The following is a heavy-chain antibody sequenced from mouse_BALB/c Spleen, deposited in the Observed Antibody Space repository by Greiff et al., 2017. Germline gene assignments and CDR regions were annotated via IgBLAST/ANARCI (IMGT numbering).Heavy chain of an antibody. CDR2: IRNKANGYTT. CDR3: ARDYDPFFDY. J-gene: IGHJ2*01. Sequence: EVQLVESGGGLVQPGGSLRLSCATSGFTFTDYYMSWVRQPPGKALEWLGFIRNKANGYTTEYSASVKGRFTISRDNSQSILYLQMNTLRAEDSATYYCARDYDPFFDYWGQGTTLTVSS. CDR1: GFTFTDYY. D-gene: IGHD2-3*01. V-gene: IGHV7-3*02.